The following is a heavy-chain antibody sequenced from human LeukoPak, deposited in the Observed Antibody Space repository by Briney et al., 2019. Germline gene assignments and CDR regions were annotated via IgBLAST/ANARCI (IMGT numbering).Heavy chain of an antibody. CDR3: ARGLLWFGEFTYYFDY. D-gene: IGHD3-10*01. Sequence: SETLSLTCTVSGGSISSGGYYWSWIRQHPGKGLEWIGYIYYSGSTYYNPSLKSRVTISVDTSKNQFSLKLSSVTAADTAVYYCARGLLWFGEFTYYFDYWGQGTLVTVSS. CDR1: GGSISSGGYY. J-gene: IGHJ4*02. CDR2: IYYSGST. V-gene: IGHV4-31*03.